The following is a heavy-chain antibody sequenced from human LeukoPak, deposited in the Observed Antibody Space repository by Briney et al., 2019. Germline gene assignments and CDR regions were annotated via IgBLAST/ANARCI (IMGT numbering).Heavy chain of an antibody. CDR1: GGSFSGYY. J-gene: IGHJ6*02. D-gene: IGHD3-9*01. V-gene: IGHV4-34*01. CDR2: INHSGST. CDR3: ASTYYDILTATGYYGMDV. Sequence: PSETLSLTCAVYGGSFSGYYWSWIRQPPGKGLEWIGEINHSGSTNYNPSLKSRVTISVDTSKNQFSLKLSSVTAADTAVYYCASTYYDILTATGYYGMDVWGQGTTVTVSS.